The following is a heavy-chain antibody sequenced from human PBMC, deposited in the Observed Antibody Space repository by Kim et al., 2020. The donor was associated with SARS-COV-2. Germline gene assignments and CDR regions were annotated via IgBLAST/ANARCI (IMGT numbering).Heavy chain of an antibody. CDR3: ARRVVVVADAFDI. V-gene: IGHV4-39*01. CDR1: GGSISSSSYY. D-gene: IGHD2-15*01. CDR2: IYYSGST. J-gene: IGHJ3*02. Sequence: SETLSLTCTVSGGSISSSSYYWGWIRQPPGKGLEWIGSIYYSGSTYYNPSLKSRVTISVDTSKNQFSLKLSSVTAADTAVYYCARRVVVVADAFDIWGQGTMVTVSS.